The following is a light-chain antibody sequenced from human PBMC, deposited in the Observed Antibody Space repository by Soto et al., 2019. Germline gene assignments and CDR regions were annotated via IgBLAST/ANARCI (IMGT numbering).Light chain of an antibody. J-gene: IGLJ3*02. Sequence: QSVLTQPPSLSGTPGQSVTISCTGSRSNIGSAIVHWYQQIPGTAPNHLIYINNHRPSGVPDRCSGSKSATSASLVITGLRPDDEADDYYVAWDDSLSSRVFGGGTKLTVL. CDR2: INN. CDR3: VAWDDSLSSRV. V-gene: IGLV1-47*02. CDR1: RSNIGSAI.